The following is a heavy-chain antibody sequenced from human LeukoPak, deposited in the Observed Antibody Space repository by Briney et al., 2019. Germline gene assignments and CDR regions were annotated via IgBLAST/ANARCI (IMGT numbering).Heavy chain of an antibody. Sequence: PGGSLRLSCAASGFTFSSYGMHWVRQAPGKGLEWVAFIRYDGSNKYYADSVEGRFTISRDNSKNTLYLQMNSLRAEDTAVYYCAKVLRVWENSGLFDYWGQGTLVTVSS. J-gene: IGHJ4*02. V-gene: IGHV3-30*02. CDR2: IRYDGSNK. CDR3: AKVLRVWENSGLFDY. D-gene: IGHD3-16*01. CDR1: GFTFSSYG.